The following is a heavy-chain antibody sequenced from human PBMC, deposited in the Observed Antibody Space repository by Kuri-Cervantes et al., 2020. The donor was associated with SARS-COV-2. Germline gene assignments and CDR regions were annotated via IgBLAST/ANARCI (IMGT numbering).Heavy chain of an antibody. J-gene: IGHJ6*02. Sequence: GESLKISCAASRFTFSSYWMSWVRQAPGKGLEWVANIKQDGSEKYYVDSVKGRFTISRDNAKNSLYLQMNSLRAEDTAVYYCARDMYCSSTSCYYYGMDVWGQGSLVTVSS. CDR3: ARDMYCSSTSCYYYGMDV. CDR2: IKQDGSEK. D-gene: IGHD2-2*01. CDR1: RFTFSSYW. V-gene: IGHV3-7*05.